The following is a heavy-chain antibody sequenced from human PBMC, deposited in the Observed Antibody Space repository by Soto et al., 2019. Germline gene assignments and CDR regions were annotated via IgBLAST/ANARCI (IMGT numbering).Heavy chain of an antibody. CDR3: ARVTYGDSDYYYYMDV. V-gene: IGHV4-39*07. Sequence: PSETLSLTCTVSGGSISSSSYYWGWIRQPPGKGLEWIGSIYYSGSTYYNPSLKSRVTISVDTSKNQFSLKLSSVTAADTAVYYCARVTYGDSDYYYYMDVWGKGTTVTVSS. D-gene: IGHD4-17*01. J-gene: IGHJ6*03. CDR2: IYYSGST. CDR1: GGSISSSSYY.